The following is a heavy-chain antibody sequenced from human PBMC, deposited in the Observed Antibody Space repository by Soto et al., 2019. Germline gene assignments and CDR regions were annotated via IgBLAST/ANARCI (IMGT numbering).Heavy chain of an antibody. J-gene: IGHJ3*02. CDR1: GYTFTSLG. D-gene: IGHD2-15*01. Sequence: QVQLVQSGAEVKKPEASVKVSCKASGYTFTSLGISWVRQAPGQGLEWMGWISAYNGNANYAENLQGRGTMTTDTSTSTAYRVMRSLRSDDTAVYYCARDHRGGTDAFDIWGKGTMVTVSS. V-gene: IGHV1-18*01. CDR2: ISAYNGNA. CDR3: ARDHRGGTDAFDI.